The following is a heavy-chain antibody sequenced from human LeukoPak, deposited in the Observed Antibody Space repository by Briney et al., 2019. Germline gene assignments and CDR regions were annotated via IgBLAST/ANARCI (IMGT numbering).Heavy chain of an antibody. J-gene: IGHJ4*02. CDR1: GFTFSSYA. D-gene: IGHD3/OR15-3a*01. Sequence: PGGSLRLSCAASGFTFSSYAMSWVRQAPGKGLEWVSAISGSGGSTYYADSVKGRFTISRDNSKNTLYLQMNSLRAEDAAVYYCAKGSRGTGALDYWGQGTLVTVSS. CDR3: AKGSRGTGALDY. V-gene: IGHV3-23*01. CDR2: ISGSGGST.